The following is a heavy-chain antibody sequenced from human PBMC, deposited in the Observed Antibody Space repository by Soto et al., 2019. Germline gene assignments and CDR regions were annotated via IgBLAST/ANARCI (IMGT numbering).Heavy chain of an antibody. CDR2: ISSSSSYI. V-gene: IGHV3-21*01. CDR3: ARRSPPHYGDYVIRDY. J-gene: IGHJ4*02. CDR1: GFIFSSDS. Sequence: EVQLVESGGGLVKPGGSLRLSCAASGFIFSSDSMNWVRQATVKGMEWVSSISSSSSYIYYADSVKGRFTISRDNATNALYLQMNRLRAEDTAVYYCARRSPPHYGDYVIRDYWCQGTLVTVST. D-gene: IGHD4-17*01.